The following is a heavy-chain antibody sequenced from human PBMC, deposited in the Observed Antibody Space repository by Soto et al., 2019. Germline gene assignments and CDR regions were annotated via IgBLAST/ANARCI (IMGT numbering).Heavy chain of an antibody. Sequence: QVLLVESGGGVVQPGRSLRLSCAASGFTFNNYGMHWVRQAPGKGLEWVAVIWFDGSNTHYADSVKGRFTVSRDNSKNTLDLQMNSLSAEDTAVYYCARDSDYGSNSGWLDPWGQGTLVTVSS. CDR3: ARDSDYGSNSGWLDP. V-gene: IGHV3-33*01. CDR2: IWFDGSNT. CDR1: GFTFNNYG. J-gene: IGHJ5*02. D-gene: IGHD4-17*01.